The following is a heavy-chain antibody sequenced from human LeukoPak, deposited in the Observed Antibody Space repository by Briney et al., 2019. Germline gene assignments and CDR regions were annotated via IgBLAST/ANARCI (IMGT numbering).Heavy chain of an antibody. CDR2: IYYSGST. CDR1: GGSISSYY. V-gene: IGHV4-59*01. CDR3: AGLDYYDSSGYLLDY. D-gene: IGHD3-22*01. J-gene: IGHJ4*02. Sequence: SETLSLTCTVSGGSISSYYWSWIRQPPGKGLEWIGYIYYSGSTNYNPSLKSRVTISVDTSKNQFSLKLSSVTAADTAVYYCAGLDYYDSSGYLLDYWGQGTLVTVSS.